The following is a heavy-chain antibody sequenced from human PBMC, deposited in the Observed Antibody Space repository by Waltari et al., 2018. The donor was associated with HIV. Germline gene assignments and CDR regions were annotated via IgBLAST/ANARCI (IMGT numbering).Heavy chain of an antibody. J-gene: IGHJ3*02. CDR3: ARDSLYSDSSGYYFRPFDM. Sequence: QDQLVESGGGVVQPGRSLRLSCAASGFPFSRYAMHWVRQAPGKGLEWVAVRSFDGSSAYYADSVKGRFTISKDNPKNTLYLQMKSLITEDTAVYFCARDSLYSDSSGYYFRPFDMWGQGTMVTVSS. CDR1: GFPFSRYA. CDR2: RSFDGSSA. V-gene: IGHV3-30-3*01. D-gene: IGHD3-22*01.